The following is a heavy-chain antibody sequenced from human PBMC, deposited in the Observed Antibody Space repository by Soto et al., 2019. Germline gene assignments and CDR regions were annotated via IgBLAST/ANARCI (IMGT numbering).Heavy chain of an antibody. CDR1: GGSFSGYY. Sequence: SETLSLTCAVYGGSFSGYYWSWIRQPPGKGLEWIGEINHSGSTNYNPSLKSRVTISVDTSKNQFSLKLSSVTAADTAVYYCARGQAATPRRYCSGGSCYPVRAFDIWGQGTMVTVSS. CDR3: ARGQAATPRRYCSGGSCYPVRAFDI. V-gene: IGHV4-34*01. D-gene: IGHD2-15*01. CDR2: INHSGST. J-gene: IGHJ3*02.